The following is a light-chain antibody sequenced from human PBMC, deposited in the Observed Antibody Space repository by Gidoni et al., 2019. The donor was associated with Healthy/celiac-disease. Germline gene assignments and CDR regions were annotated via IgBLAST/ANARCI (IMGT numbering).Light chain of an antibody. CDR2: AAS. J-gene: IGKJ4*01. V-gene: IGKV1-27*01. Sequence: DIQMTQSPSYLSASVGDRVTITCRASQGISNYLAWYQQKPGKVPKLLIYAASTLQSGVPSRFSGSGSGTDFTLTISSLQPEDVATYYCQKYNSASSLTFGGGTKVEIK. CDR3: QKYNSASSLT. CDR1: QGISNY.